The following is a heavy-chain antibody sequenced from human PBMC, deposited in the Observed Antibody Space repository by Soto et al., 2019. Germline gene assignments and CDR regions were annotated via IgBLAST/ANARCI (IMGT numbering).Heavy chain of an antibody. CDR2: INPSGGST. J-gene: IGHJ4*02. CDR1: GYIFTSYY. V-gene: IGHV1-46*01. Sequence: GASVKVSCKASGYIFTSYYMHWVRQAPGQGLEWMGIINPSGGSTSYAQKFQGRVTMTRDTSTSTVYMELSSLRSEDTAVYYCARGVEMATTLGPPYYWGQGTLVTVPS. D-gene: IGHD5-12*01. CDR3: ARGVEMATTLGPPYY.